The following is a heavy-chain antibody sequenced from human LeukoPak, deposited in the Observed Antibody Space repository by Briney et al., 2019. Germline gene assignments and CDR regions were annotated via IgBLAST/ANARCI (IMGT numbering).Heavy chain of an antibody. J-gene: IGHJ4*02. CDR1: GFTFSSYG. V-gene: IGHV3-21*01. Sequence: GGSLRLSCAASGFTFSSYGIHWVRQAPGKGLEWVSSISTSSSYIYYADSVKGRFTISRDNAKNSLYLQMNSLRAEDTAVYYCAREEGFGKDFDYWGQGTLVTVSS. D-gene: IGHD3-10*01. CDR3: AREEGFGKDFDY. CDR2: ISTSSSYI.